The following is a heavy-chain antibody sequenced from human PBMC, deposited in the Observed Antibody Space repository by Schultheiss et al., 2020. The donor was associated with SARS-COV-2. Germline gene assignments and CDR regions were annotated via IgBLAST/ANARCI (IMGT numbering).Heavy chain of an antibody. CDR1: GGSINNYY. Sequence: SETLSLSCTVSGGSINNYYWSWIRQHPGKGLEWIGYIYYSKSTYYNPSLKSRVTISVDTSKNQFSLGLSSVTAADTAVYYCARAGLLHYYDSSGYYPFDYWGQGTLVTVSS. CDR2: IYYSKST. V-gene: IGHV4-59*01. J-gene: IGHJ4*02. CDR3: ARAGLLHYYDSSGYYPFDY. D-gene: IGHD3-22*01.